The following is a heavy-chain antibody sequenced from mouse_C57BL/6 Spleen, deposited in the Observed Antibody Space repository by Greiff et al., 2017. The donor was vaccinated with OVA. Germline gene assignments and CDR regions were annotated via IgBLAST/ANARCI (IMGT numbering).Heavy chain of an antibody. J-gene: IGHJ2*01. CDR3: AREGDSSGYFDY. CDR2: INYDGSST. D-gene: IGHD3-2*02. CDR1: GFTFSDYY. Sequence: EVQLVESEGGLVQPGSSMKLSCTASGFTFSDYYMAWVRQVPEKGLEWVANINYDGSSTYYLDSLKSRFIISRDNAKSILYLQMSSLKSEDTATYYCAREGDSSGYFDYWGQGTTLTVSS. V-gene: IGHV5-16*01.